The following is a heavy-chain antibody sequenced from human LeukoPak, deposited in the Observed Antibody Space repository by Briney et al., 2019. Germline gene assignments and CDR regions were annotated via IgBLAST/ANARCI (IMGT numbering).Heavy chain of an antibody. D-gene: IGHD6-19*01. CDR2: INPSAGTT. V-gene: IGHV1-46*01. CDR3: ARGKSSVWPVGLCMDV. CDR1: GYTFTNYY. Sequence: ASVKVSCTASGYTFTNYYMHWVRQAPGQGLEWIGLINPSAGTTTSAQKFQGRVTVTRDTSTSTVYMDLSSLKSEDTAVYYCARGKSSVWPVGLCMDVWGQGTTVTVSS. J-gene: IGHJ6*02.